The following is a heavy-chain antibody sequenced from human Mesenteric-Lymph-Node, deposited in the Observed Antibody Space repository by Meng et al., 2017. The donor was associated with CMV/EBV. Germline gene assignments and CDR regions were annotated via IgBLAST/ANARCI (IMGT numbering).Heavy chain of an antibody. CDR1: GFTFSGSA. CDR2: IRSKANNYAT. J-gene: IGHJ4*02. V-gene: IGHV3-73*01. D-gene: IGHD2-2*01. CDR3: ARQTDSCHDY. Sequence: GGSLRPSCAASGFTFSGSAMHWVRQASGKGLEWVGHIRSKANNYATAYAASVEGRFTISRDDSENTAYLQMNSLKTEDTAVYYCARQTDSCHDYWGQGTLVTVSS.